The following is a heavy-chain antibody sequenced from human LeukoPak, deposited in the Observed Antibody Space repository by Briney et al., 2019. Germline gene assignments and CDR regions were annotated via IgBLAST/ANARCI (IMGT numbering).Heavy chain of an antibody. J-gene: IGHJ5*02. Sequence: ASVKVSCKASGYTFTGYYMHWVRQAPGQGLEWMGWINPNSGATNYAQKFQGRVTMTRDTSISTAYMELSRLRSDDTAVYYCARDRVLRFLEWLTIHRDNWFDPWGQGTLVTVSS. V-gene: IGHV1-2*02. CDR2: INPNSGAT. CDR3: ARDRVLRFLEWLTIHRDNWFDP. D-gene: IGHD3-3*01. CDR1: GYTFTGYY.